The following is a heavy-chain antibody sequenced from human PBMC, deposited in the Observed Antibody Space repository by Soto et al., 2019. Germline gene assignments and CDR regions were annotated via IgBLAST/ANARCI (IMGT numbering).Heavy chain of an antibody. V-gene: IGHV4-59*08. CDR3: ARQMFIGGMDV. CDR1: GASISSDY. CDR2: IYYSGST. J-gene: IGHJ6*02. D-gene: IGHD2-15*01. Sequence: QVQLQESGPGLVKPSETLSLTCTVSGASISSDYWCWIRQPPGKGLEWIGYIYYSGSTNYNPSLTSRVTISVVTSKNQFSLRLSSVTAADTAVYHCARQMFIGGMDVWGQGTTVTVSS.